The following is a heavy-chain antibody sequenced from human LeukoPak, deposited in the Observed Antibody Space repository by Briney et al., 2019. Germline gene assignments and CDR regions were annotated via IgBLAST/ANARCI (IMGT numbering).Heavy chain of an antibody. D-gene: IGHD3-9*01. CDR2: ISAYNGNT. CDR1: GYTFTSYG. CDR3: ARDKDPETKALRNFDWLYWASRPSGFDY. V-gene: IGHV1-18*01. J-gene: IGHJ4*02. Sequence: ASVKVSCKASGYTFTSYGISWVRQAPGQGLEWMGWISAYNGNTNYAQKLQGRVTMTTDTSTSTAYMELRSLRSDDTAVYYCARDKDPETKALRNFDWLYWASRPSGFDYWGQGTLVTVSS.